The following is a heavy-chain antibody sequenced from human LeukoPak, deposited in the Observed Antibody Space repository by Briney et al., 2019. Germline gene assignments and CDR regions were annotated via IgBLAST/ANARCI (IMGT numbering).Heavy chain of an antibody. Sequence: GGSLRLSCAASGFTFSSYEMNWVRQAPGKGLEWVSYISSSGSTIYYADSVKGRFTISRDNAKNSLYLQMDSLRAEDTAVYYCARSNYYDSSDHLTQYFQHWGQGTLVTVSS. D-gene: IGHD3-22*01. CDR3: ARSNYYDSSDHLTQYFQH. V-gene: IGHV3-48*03. CDR1: GFTFSSYE. CDR2: ISSSGSTI. J-gene: IGHJ1*01.